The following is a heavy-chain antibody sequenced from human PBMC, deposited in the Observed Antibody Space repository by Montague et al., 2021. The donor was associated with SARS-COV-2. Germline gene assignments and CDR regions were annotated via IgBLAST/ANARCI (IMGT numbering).Heavy chain of an antibody. CDR1: GFIFSTYW. CDR2: INPDGDAT. CDR3: ARSNLHDYADY. V-gene: IGHV3-74*01. Sequence: SLRLSCAASGFIFSTYWMYWIRQVPGKGLAWVSRINPDGDATTYADSVKGRFTISRDNSKNILYLQMNSLRGEDTAVYYCARSNLHDYADYWGRGNLVTVSS. D-gene: IGHD4/OR15-4a*01. J-gene: IGHJ4*02.